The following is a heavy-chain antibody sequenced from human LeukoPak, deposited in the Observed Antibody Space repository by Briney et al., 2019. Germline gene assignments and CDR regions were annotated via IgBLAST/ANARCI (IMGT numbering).Heavy chain of an antibody. CDR1: GYTFTSYY. V-gene: IGHV1-46*01. Sequence: ASVKVSCKASGYTFTSYYMHWVRQAPGQGLEWMGITNPSGGSTSYAQKFQGRVTMTRDTSTSTVYMELSSLRSEDTAVYYCARDFASDTAMVGVGWFDPWGQGTLVTVSS. CDR2: TNPSGGST. D-gene: IGHD5-18*01. CDR3: ARDFASDTAMVGVGWFDP. J-gene: IGHJ5*02.